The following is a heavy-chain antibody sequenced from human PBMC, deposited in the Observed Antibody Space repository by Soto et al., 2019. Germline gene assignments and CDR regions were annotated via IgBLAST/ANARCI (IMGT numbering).Heavy chain of an antibody. D-gene: IGHD3-22*01. CDR2: ISGSGGST. CDR1: GFTFSSYA. CDR3: AKRADYDSSGYVY. J-gene: IGHJ4*02. Sequence: PGGSLRLSCAASGFTFSSYAMSWVRQAPGKGLEWVSGISGSGGSTYYADSVKGRFTISRDNSKNTLFLQMNSLRAEDAAVYYCAKRADYDSSGYVYWGQGTLVTVSS. V-gene: IGHV3-23*01.